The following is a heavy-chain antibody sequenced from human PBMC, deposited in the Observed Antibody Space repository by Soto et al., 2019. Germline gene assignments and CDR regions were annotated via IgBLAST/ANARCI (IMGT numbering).Heavy chain of an antibody. V-gene: IGHV4-4*02. Sequence: PSETLSLTSAVSGGSISSSNWWGCVRQPPGKGLEWIGEIYHSGSTNYNPSLKSRVTISVDKSKNQFSLKLSSVTAADTAVYYCATTSRTYYGDSNWFDPWGQGTLVTVSS. CDR2: IYHSGST. J-gene: IGHJ5*02. CDR1: GGSISSSNW. D-gene: IGHD4-17*01. CDR3: ATTSRTYYGDSNWFDP.